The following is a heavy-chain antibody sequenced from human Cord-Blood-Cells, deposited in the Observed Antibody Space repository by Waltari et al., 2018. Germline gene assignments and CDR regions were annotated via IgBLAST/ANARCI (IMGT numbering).Heavy chain of an antibody. CDR1: GFTFSSYA. Sequence: EVLLVESGGGLVQPGWSLRVSCAASGFTFSSYAMHCVRHATGKGREWGAAIGTPCDTYYPGSVKGRFTISRENAKNSLYLQMNSLRAGDTAVYYCARGRPYSSSFDYWGQGTLVTVSS. V-gene: IGHV3-13*01. CDR2: IGTPCDT. CDR3: ARGRPYSSSFDY. D-gene: IGHD6-6*01. J-gene: IGHJ4*02.